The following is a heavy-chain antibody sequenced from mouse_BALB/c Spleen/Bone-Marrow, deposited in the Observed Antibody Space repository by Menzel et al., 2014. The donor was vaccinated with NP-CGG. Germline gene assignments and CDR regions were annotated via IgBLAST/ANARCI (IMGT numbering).Heavy chain of an antibody. CDR3: ARLIYGSSYIVDF. Sequence: VQLQQPGAELVKPGASVKLSCKASGFTFTGYWTHWVKQRPGQGLEWIGEINPSNGRTNYNEKFKSMATLTVDKSSSTAYMQLSSLTSEDSAVFYCARLIYGSSYIVDFWGQGTSVTVSS. D-gene: IGHD1-1*01. J-gene: IGHJ4*01. V-gene: IGHV1S81*02. CDR1: GFTFTGYW. CDR2: INPSNGRT.